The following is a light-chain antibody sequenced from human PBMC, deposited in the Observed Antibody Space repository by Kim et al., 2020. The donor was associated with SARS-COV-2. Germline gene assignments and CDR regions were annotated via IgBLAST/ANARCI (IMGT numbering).Light chain of an antibody. CDR1: SSDVGGYNY. CDR2: DVI. Sequence: GQSITISCTGTSSDVGGYNYVSWYQQHPGKAPKLMIYDVINRPSGVSNRFSGSKSGNTASLTISGLQAEDEAHYYCSSYTGSTTLLFGGGTKLTVL. V-gene: IGLV2-14*03. CDR3: SSYTGSTTLL. J-gene: IGLJ3*02.